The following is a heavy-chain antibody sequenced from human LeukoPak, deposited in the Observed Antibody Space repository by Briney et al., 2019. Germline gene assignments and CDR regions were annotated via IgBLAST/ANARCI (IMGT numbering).Heavy chain of an antibody. CDR1: GFTFSNAW. D-gene: IGHD3-22*01. Sequence: GRSLRLSCAASGFTFSNAWMSWVRQAPGKGLEWVGRIKSKTDGGTTDYAAPVKGRFTISRDDSKNTLYLQMNSLKTEDTAVYYCTTDSSGYYEGYFDYWGQGTLVTVSS. CDR2: IKSKTDGGTT. V-gene: IGHV3-15*01. CDR3: TTDSSGYYEGYFDY. J-gene: IGHJ4*02.